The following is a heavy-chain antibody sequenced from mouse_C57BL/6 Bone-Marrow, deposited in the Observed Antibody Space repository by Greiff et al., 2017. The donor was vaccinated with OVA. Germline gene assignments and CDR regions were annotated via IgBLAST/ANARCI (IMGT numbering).Heavy chain of an antibody. J-gene: IGHJ3*01. V-gene: IGHV5-15*01. D-gene: IGHD2-4*01. CDR3: ARGGLGFAY. Sequence: EVHLVESGGGLVQPGGSLKLSCAASGFTFSDYGMAWVRQAPRKGPEWVAFISNLAYSIYYADTVTGRFTISRENAKNTLYLEMSSLRSEDTAMYYCARGGLGFAYWGQGTLVTVSA. CDR2: ISNLAYSI. CDR1: GFTFSDYG.